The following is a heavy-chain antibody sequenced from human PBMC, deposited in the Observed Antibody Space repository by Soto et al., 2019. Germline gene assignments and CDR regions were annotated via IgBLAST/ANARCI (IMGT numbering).Heavy chain of an antibody. CDR2: IVPIVDTS. J-gene: IGHJ4*02. D-gene: IGHD5-12*01. CDR3: VRVVAIPGYPDN. Sequence: QVQLVQSGAEVRQPASSVKVSCKTSGGTFSSYAISWVRQAPGQGLEWMGGIVPIVDTSTYAQKFQSRVTITAEESTSTVYMELSSLRSDDTAVYYCVRVVAIPGYPDNWGQGTLFTVSS. CDR1: GGTFSSYA. V-gene: IGHV1-69*12.